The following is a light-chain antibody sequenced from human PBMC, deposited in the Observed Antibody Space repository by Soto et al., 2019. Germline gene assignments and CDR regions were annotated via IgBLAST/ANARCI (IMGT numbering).Light chain of an antibody. Sequence: IVMTQSPATLSVSPGERATLSCRAGQGVTTNFAWYQQKSGQSPRLLIYDVSIRATGVPARFSATGSETDFTLTISGLQSEDSAVYFCQQYNNCPFSFGQGTRLEIK. V-gene: IGKV3-15*01. CDR3: QQYNNCPFS. J-gene: IGKJ5*01. CDR2: DVS. CDR1: QGVTTN.